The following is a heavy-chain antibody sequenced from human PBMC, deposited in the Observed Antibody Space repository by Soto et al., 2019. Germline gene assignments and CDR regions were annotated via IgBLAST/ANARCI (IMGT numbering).Heavy chain of an antibody. CDR2: INHSGST. J-gene: IGHJ3*02. CDR3: ARGSGDIVVVVATINALDI. V-gene: IGHV4-34*01. D-gene: IGHD2-15*01. CDR1: GGSFSGYY. Sequence: PSETLSLTCAVYGGSFSGYYWSWIRQPPGKGLEWIGEINHSGSTNYNPSLKSRVTISVDTSKNQFSLKLSSVTAADTAVYYCARGSGDIVVVVATINALDIWGQGTMVTVS.